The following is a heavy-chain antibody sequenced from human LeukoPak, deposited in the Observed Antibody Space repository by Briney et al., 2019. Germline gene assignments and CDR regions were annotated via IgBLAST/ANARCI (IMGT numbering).Heavy chain of an antibody. Sequence: GGSLRLSCAASGFTFISYSMTWVRQAPGKGLEWVSSISASSTYIYYADSVKGRFTISRDNAKRSLYLQMNSLKTEDTAVYYCTPYGDYEGLCFYWGQGTLVTVSS. D-gene: IGHD4-17*01. CDR3: TPYGDYEGLCFY. V-gene: IGHV3-21*03. CDR1: GFTFISYS. J-gene: IGHJ4*02. CDR2: ISASSTYI.